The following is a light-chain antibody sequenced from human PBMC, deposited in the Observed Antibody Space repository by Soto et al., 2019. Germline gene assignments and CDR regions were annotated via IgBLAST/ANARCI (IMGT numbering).Light chain of an antibody. Sequence: QPDLTQQAYISEPRGHPITNTYTGTSSDVDGYNYVSWYQQHPGKAPKLMIYDVTNRPSGVSNRFPCSKSVHTASLSLSGLQANDEDDYYCSSYTTSNTRVFGSGTKVTVL. CDR3: SSYTTSNTRV. CDR1: SSDVDGYNY. J-gene: IGLJ1*01. CDR2: DVT. V-gene: IGLV2-14*03.